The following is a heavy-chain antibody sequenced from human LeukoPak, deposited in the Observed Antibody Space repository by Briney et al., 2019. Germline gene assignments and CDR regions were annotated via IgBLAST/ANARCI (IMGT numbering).Heavy chain of an antibody. CDR3: AKLHSATITADFDH. J-gene: IGHJ4*02. Sequence: GGSLRLSCAASRFTFSSYAMSWVRQAPGKGLEWGSAIGGTGASTYYADSVKGRFTISRDNSKNTLYLQMNSLRAEDTAIYYCAKLHSATITADFDHWGQGTLVTVSS. V-gene: IGHV3-23*01. CDR1: RFTFSSYA. D-gene: IGHD1-14*01. CDR2: IGGTGAST.